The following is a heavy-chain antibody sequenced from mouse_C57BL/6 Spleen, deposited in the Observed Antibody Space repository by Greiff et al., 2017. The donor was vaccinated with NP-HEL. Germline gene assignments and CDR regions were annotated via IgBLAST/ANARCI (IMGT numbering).Heavy chain of an antibody. CDR2: IWSDGST. CDR3: ARHEVYYYAMDY. Sequence: QVQLQQSGPGLVAPSQSLSITCTVSGFSLTSYGVHWVRQPPGKGLEWLVVIWSDGSTTYNSALKSRLSISKVNSKSQIFLKMNSLQTDDTAMYYCARHEVYYYAMDYWGQGTSVTVSS. V-gene: IGHV2-6-1*01. J-gene: IGHJ4*01. CDR1: GFSLTSYG. D-gene: IGHD2-14*01.